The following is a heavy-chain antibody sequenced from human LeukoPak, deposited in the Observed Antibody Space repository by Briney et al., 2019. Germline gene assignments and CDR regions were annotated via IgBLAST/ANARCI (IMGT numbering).Heavy chain of an antibody. J-gene: IGHJ5*02. V-gene: IGHV4-34*01. CDR2: INHSGST. D-gene: IGHD3-9*01. Sequence: PSETLSLTCAVYGGSFSGYYWSWLRQPPGKGLEWIGEINHSGSTNYNPSLKSRVTISVDTSKNQFSLKLSSVTAADTAVYYCARGSIYYDILTGYSNWFDPWGQGTLVTVSS. CDR3: ARGSIYYDILTGYSNWFDP. CDR1: GGSFSGYY.